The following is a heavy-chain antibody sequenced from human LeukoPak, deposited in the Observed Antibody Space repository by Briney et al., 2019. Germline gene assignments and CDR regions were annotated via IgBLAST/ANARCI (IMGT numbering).Heavy chain of an antibody. V-gene: IGHV3-23*01. Sequence: GGSLRLSCAASGFTFSSYARSWVRQAPGKGLEWVSAISGSGGSTYYADSVKGRFTISRDNSKNTLYLQMNSLRAEDTAVYYCAKIGPYDFWSGYYPNWGQGTLVTVSS. J-gene: IGHJ4*02. CDR1: GFTFSSYA. D-gene: IGHD3-3*01. CDR3: AKIGPYDFWSGYYPN. CDR2: ISGSGGST.